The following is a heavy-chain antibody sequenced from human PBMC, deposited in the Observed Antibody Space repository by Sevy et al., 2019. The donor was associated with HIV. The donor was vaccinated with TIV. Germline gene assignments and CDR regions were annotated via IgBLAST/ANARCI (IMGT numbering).Heavy chain of an antibody. D-gene: IGHD3-10*01. CDR3: AKDYSAGITFVRGAYRARGDYFDY. Sequence: GGSLILSCVTSGFTFRTSGMHWVRQSPGKGLEWVAIISYDEAHKNYADSVRGRFSISKDNSKNTLYLQMSSLKTEDTAVYYCAKDYSAGITFVRGAYRARGDYFDYWGQGTQVTVSS. V-gene: IGHV3-30*18. CDR2: ISYDEAHK. CDR1: GFTFRTSG. J-gene: IGHJ4*02.